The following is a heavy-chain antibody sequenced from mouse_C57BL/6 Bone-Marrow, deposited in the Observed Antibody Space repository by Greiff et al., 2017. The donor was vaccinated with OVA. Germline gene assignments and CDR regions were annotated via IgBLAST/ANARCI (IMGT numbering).Heavy chain of an antibody. Sequence: EVKLMEPGGGLVQPGGSLKLSCAASGFTFSDYGMAWVRQAPRQGPEWVAFISNLAYSIYYADTVKGRFTISRENAKNTLYLEMSSLRSEDTAMYYCARHDGYYEEYAMDYWGQGTSVTVSS. V-gene: IGHV5-15*01. J-gene: IGHJ4*01. CDR2: ISNLAYSI. CDR1: GFTFSDYG. D-gene: IGHD2-3*01. CDR3: ARHDGYYEEYAMDY.